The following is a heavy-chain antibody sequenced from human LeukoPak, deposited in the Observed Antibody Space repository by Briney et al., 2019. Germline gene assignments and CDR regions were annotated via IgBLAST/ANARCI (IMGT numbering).Heavy chain of an antibody. V-gene: IGHV3-33*08. CDR3: ARDKASDYDFWSGYLRSHYYYYGMDV. CDR1: GFTFSSYW. J-gene: IGHJ6*02. CDR2: IWYDGSNK. Sequence: GGSLRLSCAASGFTFSSYWMHWVRQAPGKGLEWVAVIWYDGSNKYCADSVKGRFTISRDNSKNTLYLQMNSLRAEDTAVYYCARDKASDYDFWSGYLRSHYYYYGMDVWGQGTTVTVSS. D-gene: IGHD3-3*01.